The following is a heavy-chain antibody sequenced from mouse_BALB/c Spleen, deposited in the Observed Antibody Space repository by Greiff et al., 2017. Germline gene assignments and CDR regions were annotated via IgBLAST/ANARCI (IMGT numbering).Heavy chain of an antibody. D-gene: IGHD2-1*01. V-gene: IGHV5-4*02. CDR1: GFTFSDYY. J-gene: IGHJ3*01. Sequence: DVMLVESGGGLVKPGGSLKLSCAASGFTFSDYYMYWVRQTPEKRLEWVATISDGGSYTYYPDSVKGRFTISRDNAKNNLYLQMSSLKSEDTAMYYCARGDGNYGGFAYWGQGTLVTVSA. CDR3: ARGDGNYGGFAY. CDR2: ISDGGSYT.